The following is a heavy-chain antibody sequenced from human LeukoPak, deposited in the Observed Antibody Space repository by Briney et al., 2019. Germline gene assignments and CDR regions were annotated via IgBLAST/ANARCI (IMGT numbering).Heavy chain of an antibody. CDR2: IYHSGST. V-gene: IGHV4-38-2*02. CDR1: GYSISSGYY. J-gene: IGHJ5*02. CDR3: ARGEGPGYSSSWYFDNWFDP. D-gene: IGHD6-13*01. Sequence: SETLSLTCTVSGYSISSGYYWGWIRQPPGKGPEWIGSIYHSGSTYYNPSLKSRVTISVDTSKNQFSLKLSSVTAADTAVYYCARGEGPGYSSSWYFDNWFDPWGQGTLVTVSS.